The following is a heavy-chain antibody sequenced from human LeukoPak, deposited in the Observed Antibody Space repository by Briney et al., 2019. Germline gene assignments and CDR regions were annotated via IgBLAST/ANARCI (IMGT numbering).Heavy chain of an antibody. CDR3: ARVSTYSAIDY. CDR2: INSDGSST. CDR1: GFTFSSYW. Sequence: GGSLRLSCAASGFTFSSYWMHWVRQGPGKGLVWVSRINSDGSSTSYADFVKGRFTISRDNAENTLYLQMNSLRAEDTAVYYCARVSTYSAIDYWGQGTLVTVSS. J-gene: IGHJ4*02. D-gene: IGHD1-26*01. V-gene: IGHV3-74*01.